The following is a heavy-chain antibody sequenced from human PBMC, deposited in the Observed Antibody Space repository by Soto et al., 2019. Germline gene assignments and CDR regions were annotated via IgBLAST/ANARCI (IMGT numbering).Heavy chain of an antibody. CDR1: GFSLSTRGVG. J-gene: IGHJ4*02. V-gene: IGHV2-5*02. D-gene: IGHD4-17*01. CDR3: ARKNYGDYPTDY. CDR2: IYWDDDK. Sequence: QITLKESGPTLVKPTQTLTLTCTFSGFSLSTRGVGVGWIRQPPGKALEWLAVIYWDDDKRYSPSLQSRLTXXKXXSKNQGVLTTTNMDPVDTATYYCARKNYGDYPTDYWGQGTLVTVSS.